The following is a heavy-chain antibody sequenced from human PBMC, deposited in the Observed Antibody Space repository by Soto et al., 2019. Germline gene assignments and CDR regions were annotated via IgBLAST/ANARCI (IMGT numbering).Heavy chain of an antibody. J-gene: IGHJ5*02. D-gene: IGHD6-13*01. CDR1: GASINDYY. CDR2: MYYSETT. CDR3: ARANSSTWYKLEYKWFDP. V-gene: IGHV4-59*01. Sequence: LSLTCTVSGASINDYYWSWIRQTPGKGLEWVGFMYYSETTKYNPSLKGRVNMSLDTSKNQVSLHLKSVTAADTAVYYCARANSSTWYKLEYKWFDPWGQGTLVTVS.